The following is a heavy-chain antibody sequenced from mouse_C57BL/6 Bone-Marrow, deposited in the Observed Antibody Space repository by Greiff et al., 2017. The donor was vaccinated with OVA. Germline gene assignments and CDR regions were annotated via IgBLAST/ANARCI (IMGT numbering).Heavy chain of an antibody. Sequence: VHLVESGAELARPGASVKMSCKASGYTFTSYTMHWVKQRPGQGLEWIGYINPSSGYTKYTQKVKDKATLTADKSSSTAYMQLSSLTSEDSAVYYCARTGTHYWGQGTTLTVSS. V-gene: IGHV1-4*01. CDR2: INPSSGYT. CDR1: GYTFTSYT. D-gene: IGHD4-1*01. CDR3: ARTGTHY. J-gene: IGHJ2*01.